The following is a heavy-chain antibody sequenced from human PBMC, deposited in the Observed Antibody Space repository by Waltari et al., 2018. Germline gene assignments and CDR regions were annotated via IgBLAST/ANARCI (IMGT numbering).Heavy chain of an antibody. J-gene: IGHJ5*02. Sequence: QLQLQESGPGLVKTSETLSLTCTVSGGPIRSSSYSWGWIRQPPGKGLEWIGRIYYSGSTYYNPSLKSRVTISVDTSKNQFSLKLSSVTAADTAVYYCARHGAHDPPDPWGQGTLVTVSS. CDR3: ARHGAHDPPDP. CDR2: IYYSGST. D-gene: IGHD3-16*01. CDR1: GGPIRSSSYS. V-gene: IGHV4-39*01.